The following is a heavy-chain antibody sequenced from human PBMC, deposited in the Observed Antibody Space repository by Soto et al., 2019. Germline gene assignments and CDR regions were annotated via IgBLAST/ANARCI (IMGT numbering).Heavy chain of an antibody. D-gene: IGHD4-17*01. CDR2: ISYDGSNK. CDR3: ASGDYADYYYGMDV. CDR1: GFTFSSYT. V-gene: IGHV3-30-3*01. Sequence: GGSLRLSCAASGFTFSSYTMHWVRQAPGKGLEWVAVISYDGSNKYYADSVKGRFTISRDNSKNTLYLQMNSLRAEDTAVYYCASGDYADYYYGMDVWGHGTTVTCSS. J-gene: IGHJ6*02.